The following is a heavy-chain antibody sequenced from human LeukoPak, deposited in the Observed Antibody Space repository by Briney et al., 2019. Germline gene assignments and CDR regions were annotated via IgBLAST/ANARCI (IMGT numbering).Heavy chain of an antibody. J-gene: IGHJ4*02. CDR1: GYTFTSYY. D-gene: IGHD3-10*01. CDR2: INPSGGST. V-gene: IGHV1-46*01. CDR3: ARDGSGSYTSLGTVPSFDY. Sequence: GESLKISCKGSGYTFTSYYMHWVRQAPGQGLEWMGIINPSGGSTSYAQKFQGRVTMTRDTSTSTVYMELSSLRSEDTAVYYCARDGSGSYTSLGTVPSFDYWGQGTLVTVSS.